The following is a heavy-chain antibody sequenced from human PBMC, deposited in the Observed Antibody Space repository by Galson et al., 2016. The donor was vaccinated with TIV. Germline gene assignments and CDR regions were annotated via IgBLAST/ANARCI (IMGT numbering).Heavy chain of an antibody. D-gene: IGHD3-10*01. CDR1: GFSLHTGGMR. Sequence: PALVKPPQTLTLTCTFSGFSLHTGGMRVSWIRQPPGKALEWLARIDWDDDKFYSTSLKSRLTISKDTSKNQVVLRMMNLDPEDTATYFCARSTARGACIDYWGQGTLVTVSS. J-gene: IGHJ4*02. CDR2: IDWDDDK. V-gene: IGHV2-70*04. CDR3: ARSTARGACIDY.